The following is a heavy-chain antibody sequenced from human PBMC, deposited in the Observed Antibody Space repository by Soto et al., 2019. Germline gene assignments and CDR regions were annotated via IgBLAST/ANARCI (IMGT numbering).Heavy chain of an antibody. Sequence: SETLSLTCTVSGASISGFYWSWIRKSAGKGLEWIGRIYATGTTDYNPSPKSRVMMSVDTSKRQFSLKLRSVTAADTAVYYCVRDGTKTLRDWFDPWGQGISVTVSS. V-gene: IGHV4-4*07. D-gene: IGHD1-1*01. J-gene: IGHJ5*02. CDR2: IYATGTT. CDR3: VRDGTKTLRDWFDP. CDR1: GASISGFY.